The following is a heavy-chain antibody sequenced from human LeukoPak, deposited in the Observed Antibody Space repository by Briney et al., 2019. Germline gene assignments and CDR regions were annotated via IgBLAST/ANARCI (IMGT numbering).Heavy chain of an antibody. CDR2: INPNSGGT. J-gene: IGHJ5*01. Sequence: ASVKVSCKASGYTFTAYYIHWVRQAPGQGLEYMGRINPNSGGTNYAQKFQGRVTMIRDTSISTAYMELSGLTSDDTALYYCARERDQYHRFDSWGQGTLVTVSS. V-gene: IGHV1-2*06. CDR1: GYTFTAYY. CDR3: ARERDQYHRFDS. D-gene: IGHD2/OR15-2a*01.